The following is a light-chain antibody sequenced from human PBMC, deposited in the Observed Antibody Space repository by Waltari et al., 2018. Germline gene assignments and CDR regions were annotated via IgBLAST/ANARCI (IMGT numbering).Light chain of an antibody. CDR2: WAS. V-gene: IGKV4-1*01. J-gene: IGKJ2*03. Sequence: DIVMTQSPDSLAVSLGAGATITCKSSQSIFYNSNNKHYLAWYQQKVGQPPKLLIYWASSRESGVPDRFSGSVSGTDFTLTISSLQAEDVAVYYCQQYYTAPYSFGQGTKLEIK. CDR1: QSIFYNSNNKHY. CDR3: QQYYTAPYS.